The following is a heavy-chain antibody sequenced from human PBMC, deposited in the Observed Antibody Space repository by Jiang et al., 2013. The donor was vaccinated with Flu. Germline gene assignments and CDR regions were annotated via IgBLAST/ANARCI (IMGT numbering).Heavy chain of an antibody. D-gene: IGHD3-10*01. CDR2: INPSGGST. CDR3: ARDSGEWVRGDYWFDP. Sequence: GAEVKKPGASVKVSCKASGYTFTSYYMHWVRQAPGQGLEWMGIINPSGGSTSYAQKFQGRVTMTRDTSTSTVYMELSSLRSEDTAVYYCARDSGEWVRGDYWFDPWGRGTLVTVSS. V-gene: IGHV1-46*01. J-gene: IGHJ5*02. CDR1: GYTFTSYY.